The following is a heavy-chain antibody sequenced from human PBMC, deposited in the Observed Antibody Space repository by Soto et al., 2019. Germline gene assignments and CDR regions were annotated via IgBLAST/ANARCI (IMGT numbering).Heavy chain of an antibody. J-gene: IGHJ4*02. Sequence: QVQLQESGPGLVEPSGTLSLTCAVSGTSIGTNNWWSWVRQPPGKGLEWIGEVYHSGTTNCNPSLKSRVTISIDNCKTEFSLRLTSMTAADTAVYYWAVPGGGEFDYWSQGTPVSVSS. CDR2: VYHSGTT. CDR3: AVPGGGEFDY. V-gene: IGHV4-4*02. D-gene: IGHD2-15*01. CDR1: GTSIGTNNW.